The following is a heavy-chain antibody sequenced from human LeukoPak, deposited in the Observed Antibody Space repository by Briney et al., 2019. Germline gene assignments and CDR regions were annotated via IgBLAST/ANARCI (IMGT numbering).Heavy chain of an antibody. Sequence: GGSPRLSCAAPGFTFSNAWMSWVRQAPGKGLEWVSAISGSGGSTYYADSVKGRFTISRDNSKNTLYLQMNSPRAEDTAVYYCAKGGREVLRYFDWLLYRADYWGQGTLVTVSS. CDR2: ISGSGGST. J-gene: IGHJ4*02. D-gene: IGHD3-9*01. CDR1: GFTFSNAW. CDR3: AKGGREVLRYFDWLLYRADY. V-gene: IGHV3-23*01.